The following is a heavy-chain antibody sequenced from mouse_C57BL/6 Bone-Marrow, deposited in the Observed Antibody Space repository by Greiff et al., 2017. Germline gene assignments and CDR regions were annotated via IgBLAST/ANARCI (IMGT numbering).Heavy chain of an antibody. Sequence: EVKLVESGGGLVQPGESLKLSCESNEYEFPSHDMSWVRQTPEKRLELVAAINSDGGSTYYPDTMERRFIISRDNTKKTLYLQMSSLRSEDTALYYCARHRGVTTYYYAMDYWGQGTSVTVSS. CDR1: EYEFPSHD. CDR2: INSDGGST. CDR3: ARHRGVTTYYYAMDY. V-gene: IGHV5-2*01. J-gene: IGHJ4*01. D-gene: IGHD2-1*01.